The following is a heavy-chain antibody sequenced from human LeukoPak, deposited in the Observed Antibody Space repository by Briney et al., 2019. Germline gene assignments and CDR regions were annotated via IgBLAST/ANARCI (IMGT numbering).Heavy chain of an antibody. V-gene: IGHV4-59*01. D-gene: IGHD3-10*01. CDR2: IYYSGST. J-gene: IGHJ4*02. Sequence: PSEILSLTCTVSGGSISSYYWSWIRQPPGKGLEWIGYIYYSGSTNYNPSLKSRVTISVDTSKNQFSLKLSSVTAADTAVYYCARGPLGTMVRGVNFDYWGQGTLVTVSS. CDR1: GGSISSYY. CDR3: ARGPLGTMVRGVNFDY.